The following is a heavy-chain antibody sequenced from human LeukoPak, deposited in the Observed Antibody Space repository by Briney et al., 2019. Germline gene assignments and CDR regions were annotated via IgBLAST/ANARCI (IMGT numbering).Heavy chain of an antibody. CDR3: AREIVKGYSGYDLSVSGLRLGVRKNYYYYMDV. Sequence: SETLSLTCTVSGGSIRSSSYYWGWIRQPPGKGLEWIGSIYYSGSTYDNPSLKSRVTISVDTSKNQFSLKLSSVTAADTAVYYCAREIVKGYSGYDLSVSGLRLGVRKNYYYYMDVWGKGTTVTVSS. V-gene: IGHV4-39*07. CDR1: GGSIRSSSYY. D-gene: IGHD5-12*01. J-gene: IGHJ6*03. CDR2: IYYSGST.